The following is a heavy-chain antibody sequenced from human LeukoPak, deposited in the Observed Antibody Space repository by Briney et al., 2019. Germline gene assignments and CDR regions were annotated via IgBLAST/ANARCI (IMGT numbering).Heavy chain of an antibody. V-gene: IGHV1-69*04. CDR2: IIPILGIA. D-gene: IGHD3-22*01. J-gene: IGHJ3*02. CDR1: GGTFSSYA. CDR3: ARDYYDSSGYHSGGAFDI. Sequence: PRASVKVSCKASGGTFSSYAISWVRQAPGQGLEWMGRIIPILGIANYAQKFQGRVTITADKSTSTAYMELSSLRSEDTAVYYCARDYYDSSGYHSGGAFDIWGQGTMVTVSS.